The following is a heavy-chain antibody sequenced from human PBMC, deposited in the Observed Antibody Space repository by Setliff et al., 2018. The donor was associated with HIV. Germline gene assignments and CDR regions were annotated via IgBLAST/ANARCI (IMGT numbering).Heavy chain of an antibody. J-gene: IGHJ3*01. D-gene: IGHD2-21*01. Sequence: PGGSLRLSCEVFGFGFSVYGFHWVRQAPGKGLEWVAVIRYDGGKKEYGDSVKGRFTISRDDSKNTLYLQMNSLRAEDTAVYYCARGQFRLRPDSLDLWGQGTLVTVS. V-gene: IGHV3-33*01. CDR1: GFGFSVYG. CDR3: ARGQFRLRPDSLDL. CDR2: IRYDGGKK.